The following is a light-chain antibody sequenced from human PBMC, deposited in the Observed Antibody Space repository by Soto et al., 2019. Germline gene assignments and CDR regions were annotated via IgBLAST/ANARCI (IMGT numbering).Light chain of an antibody. CDR3: QQYASYST. CDR1: QSIGDS. J-gene: IGKJ1*01. CDR2: DVS. V-gene: IGKV1-5*01. Sequence: DIQMTQSPSTLSASVGDRVTITCRASQSIGDSLAWYQQKPGKAPYLLISDVSSLERGVPSRFSGSGSGTEFTLTISSLLPDDFATYYCQQYASYSTFGQGTKVDIK.